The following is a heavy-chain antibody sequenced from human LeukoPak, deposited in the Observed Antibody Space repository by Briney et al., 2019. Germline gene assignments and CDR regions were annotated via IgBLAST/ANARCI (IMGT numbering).Heavy chain of an antibody. V-gene: IGHV3-11*03. D-gene: IGHD6-13*01. CDR3: ARIPEVYSSSWFLDY. Sequence: GGSLRLSCAASGFTFSDFYMSWIRKAPGKGLEWVSYISSSSSYTNYAASVKGRFTISRDNAKNSLYLQMNSLRAEDTAVYYCARIPEVYSSSWFLDYWGQGTLVTVSS. CDR1: GFTFSDFY. CDR2: ISSSSSYT. J-gene: IGHJ4*02.